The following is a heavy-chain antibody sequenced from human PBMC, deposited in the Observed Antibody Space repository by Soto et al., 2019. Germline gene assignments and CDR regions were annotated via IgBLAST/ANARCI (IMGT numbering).Heavy chain of an antibody. J-gene: IGHJ2*01. V-gene: IGHV4-34*01. CDR2: VSHSGIT. D-gene: IGHD2-15*01. CDR3: ARYGGTPIWSCDL. Sequence: QVQLQQWGAGLLKPSETMSLTCAIYGGSFSGYYWTWVRQSPGKGLEWIGEVSHSGITKYNPSLKSRVTISLDTSRNQCALELTSVTAADTAVYYCARYGGTPIWSCDLWGRGTMVTVSS. CDR1: GGSFSGYY.